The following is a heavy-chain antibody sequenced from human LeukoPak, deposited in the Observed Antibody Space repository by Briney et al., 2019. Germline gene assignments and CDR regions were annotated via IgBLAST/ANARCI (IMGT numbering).Heavy chain of an antibody. V-gene: IGHV3-23*01. CDR3: VRAAPRDCSPASCSLFDT. CDR2: IMIGGDGR. Sequence: GGSLRLSCAGSGFTFNNYAMSWVRRAPRKGLEWVSTIMIGGDGRHYADSVKGRFTISRDRSESTLYLQMNGLRADDTAVYYCVRAAPRDCSPASCSLFDTWGQGTLVTVSS. D-gene: IGHD2-2*01. CDR1: GFTFNNYA. J-gene: IGHJ4*02.